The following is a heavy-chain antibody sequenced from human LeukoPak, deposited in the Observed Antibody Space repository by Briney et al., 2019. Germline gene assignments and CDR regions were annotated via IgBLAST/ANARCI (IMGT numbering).Heavy chain of an antibody. CDR2: IGSSSSYI. V-gene: IGHV3-21*01. J-gene: IGHJ4*02. Sequence: PGGSLRLSCAASGFTFSGYSMNWVRQAPGKGLEWVSSIGSSSSYIFYADSLKGRFTISRDNAKGTLYLQMSSLRADDTAIYYCVRRSACSSPSCPFDYWGQGTLVTVPS. D-gene: IGHD2-2*01. CDR1: GFTFSGYS. CDR3: VRRSACSSPSCPFDY.